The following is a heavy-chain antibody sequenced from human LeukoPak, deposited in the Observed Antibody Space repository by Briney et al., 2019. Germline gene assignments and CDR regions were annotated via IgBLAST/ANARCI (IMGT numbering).Heavy chain of an antibody. V-gene: IGHV1-2*04. Sequence: ASVKVSCKASGYTFTGYYMHWVRQAPGQGLEWMGWINPNSGGTNYAQKLQGWVTMTRDTSISTAYMELSRLRSDDTAVYYCARETVVTLYSGGTFDYWGQGTLVTVSS. CDR3: ARETVVTLYSGGTFDY. J-gene: IGHJ4*02. D-gene: IGHD4-23*01. CDR1: GYTFTGYY. CDR2: INPNSGGT.